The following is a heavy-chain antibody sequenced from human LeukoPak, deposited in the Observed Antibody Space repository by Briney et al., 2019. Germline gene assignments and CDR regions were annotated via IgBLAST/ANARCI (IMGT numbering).Heavy chain of an antibody. CDR1: GYTFTSYG. V-gene: IGHV1-18*01. CDR2: ISAYNGNT. Sequence: ASVKVSCKASGYTFTSYGISWVRQAPGQGLEWMGWISAYNGNTNYAQKLQGRVTMTTDTSTSTAYMELRSLRSDDTAVYYCARDRGYDFWSGYYGWWFDPWGQGTLVTVSS. D-gene: IGHD3-3*01. J-gene: IGHJ5*02. CDR3: ARDRGYDFWSGYYGWWFDP.